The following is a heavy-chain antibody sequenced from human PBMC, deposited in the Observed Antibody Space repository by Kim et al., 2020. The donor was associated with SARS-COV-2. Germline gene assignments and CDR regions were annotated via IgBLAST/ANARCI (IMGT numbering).Heavy chain of an antibody. CDR3: ARAGSYDILTGFPHGMDV. CDR1: GYSFTSYW. Sequence: GESLKISCKGSGYSFTSYWISWVRQMPGKGLEWMGRIDPSDSYTNYSPSFQGHVTISADKSISTAYLQWSSLKASDTAMYYCARAGSYDILTGFPHGMDVWGQGTTVTVSS. CDR2: IDPSDSYT. D-gene: IGHD3-9*01. V-gene: IGHV5-10-1*01. J-gene: IGHJ6*02.